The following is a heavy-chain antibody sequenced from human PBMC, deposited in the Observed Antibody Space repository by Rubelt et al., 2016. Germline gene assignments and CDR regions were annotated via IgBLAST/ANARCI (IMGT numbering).Heavy chain of an antibody. J-gene: IGHJ4*02. CDR1: GFTFSSYA. V-gene: IGHV3-23*01. D-gene: IGHD4-17*01. Sequence: RLSCAASGFTFSSYAMSWVRQAPGKGLEWVSAISGSGGSTYYADSVKGRFTISRDNSKNTLYLQMNSLRAEDTALYYCAKDVYGDYGTTNWGQGTLVTVSS. CDR3: AKDVYGDYGTTN. CDR2: ISGSGGST.